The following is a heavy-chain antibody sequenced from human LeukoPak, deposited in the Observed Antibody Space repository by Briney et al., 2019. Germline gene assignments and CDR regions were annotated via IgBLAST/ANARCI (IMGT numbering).Heavy chain of an antibody. D-gene: IGHD5-24*01. CDR1: GGSISSGDYY. CDR3: ARRSSLATTPSGYYFDC. J-gene: IGHJ4*02. Sequence: SETLSLTCTVSGGSISSGDYYWSWIRQPPGKGLEWIGYIYYSGSTYYNPSLKSRVTISVDTSKNQFSLKLSSVTAADTAVYYCARRSSLATTPSGYYFDCWGQGTLVTVSS. V-gene: IGHV4-30-4*01. CDR2: IYYSGST.